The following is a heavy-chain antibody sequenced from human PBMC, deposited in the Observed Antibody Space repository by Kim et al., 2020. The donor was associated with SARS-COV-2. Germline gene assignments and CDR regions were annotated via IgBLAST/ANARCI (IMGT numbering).Heavy chain of an antibody. V-gene: IGHV1-3*01. Sequence: ASVKVSCKASGYTFTSYAMHWVRQAPGQRLEWMGWINAGNGNTKYSQKFQGRVTITRDTSASTAYMELSSLRSEDTAVYYCARGPLITMVRGVNNWFDPWGQGTLVTVSS. CDR3: ARGPLITMVRGVNNWFDP. J-gene: IGHJ5*02. CDR2: INAGNGNT. CDR1: GYTFTSYA. D-gene: IGHD3-10*01.